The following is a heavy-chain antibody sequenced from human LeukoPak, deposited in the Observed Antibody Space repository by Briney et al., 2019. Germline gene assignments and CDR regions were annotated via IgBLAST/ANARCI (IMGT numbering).Heavy chain of an antibody. Sequence: ASVKVSCKASVYTFTGYYLQCLRQAPGGGREEVGCVYPKSCATKYAEKSRDRVTMTRDTNISLLYMEVSRLRSDDTAVYYCPRRVNGDHSWYFDYWGQGTLVTVSS. CDR3: PRRVNGDHSWYFDY. J-gene: IGHJ4*02. V-gene: IGHV1-2*02. CDR2: VYPKSCAT. D-gene: IGHD7-27*01. CDR1: VYTFTGYY.